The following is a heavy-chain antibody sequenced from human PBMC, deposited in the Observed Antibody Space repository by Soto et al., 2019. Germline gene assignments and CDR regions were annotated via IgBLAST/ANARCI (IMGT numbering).Heavy chain of an antibody. J-gene: IGHJ4*02. V-gene: IGHV4-39*01. Sequence: PSETLSLTCTVSGGSISSSSYYWGWIRQPPGKGLEWIGSIYYSGSTYYNPSLKSRVTISVDTSKNQFSLKLSSVTAADTAVYYCAITPINYDSSGYYNIDYWGQGALVTVSS. CDR2: IYYSGST. CDR3: AITPINYDSSGYYNIDY. D-gene: IGHD3-22*01. CDR1: GGSISSSSYY.